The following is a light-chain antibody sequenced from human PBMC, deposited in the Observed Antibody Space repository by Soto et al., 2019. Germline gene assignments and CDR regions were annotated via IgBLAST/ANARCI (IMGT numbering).Light chain of an antibody. CDR3: QSYDTRLSGSV. V-gene: IGLV1-40*01. CDR1: SSNIGAGYD. J-gene: IGLJ3*02. Sequence: QSGLTQPPSVSGAPGQRVTISCTGTSSNIGAGYDVIWYQQLPGTAPKLLIFGNNSRSSGVPDRFSASKSGTSASLAVAGIQAEDEADYHCQSYDTRLSGSVFGGGTQLTVL. CDR2: GNN.